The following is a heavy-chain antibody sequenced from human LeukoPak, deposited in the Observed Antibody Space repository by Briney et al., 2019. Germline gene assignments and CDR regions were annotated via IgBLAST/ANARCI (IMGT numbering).Heavy chain of an antibody. Sequence: ASVKVSCKASGYTFTGYYMHWVRQAPGQGLEWMGWISAYNGNTNYAQKRQGRGTMTTATSTSTAYMELRRLRSDDTAVYYCASGGHDAELSIPWGQGTLVTVSS. V-gene: IGHV1-18*04. J-gene: IGHJ4*02. D-gene: IGHD2-21*01. CDR2: ISAYNGNT. CDR3: ASGGHDAELSIP. CDR1: GYTFTGYY.